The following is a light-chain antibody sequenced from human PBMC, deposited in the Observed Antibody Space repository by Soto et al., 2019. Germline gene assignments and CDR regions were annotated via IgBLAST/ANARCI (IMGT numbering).Light chain of an antibody. CDR3: QQFGSSPGFT. CDR2: DAS. Sequence: EIVLTQSPGTLSLSPGERATLSCRASQSINSRYLAWYQQKPGQAPRLLICDASSRTTGIPDSFSGSGSGTDFTLTISRLEPEDFAVYYCQQFGSSPGFTFGPGTKVDIK. J-gene: IGKJ3*01. CDR1: QSINSRY. V-gene: IGKV3-20*01.